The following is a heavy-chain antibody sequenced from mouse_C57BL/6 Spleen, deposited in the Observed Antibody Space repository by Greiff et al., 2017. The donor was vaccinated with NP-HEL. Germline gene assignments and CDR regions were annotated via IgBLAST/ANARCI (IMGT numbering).Heavy chain of an antibody. V-gene: IGHV1-80*01. CDR3: ARGGDWYFDV. Sequence: QVHVKQSGAELVKPGASVKISCKASGYAFSSYWMNWVKQRPGKGLEWIGQIYPGDGDTNYNGKFKGKATLTADKSSSTAYMQLSSLTSEDSAVYFCARGGDWYFDVWGTGTTVTVSS. J-gene: IGHJ1*03. CDR1: GYAFSSYW. CDR2: IYPGDGDT.